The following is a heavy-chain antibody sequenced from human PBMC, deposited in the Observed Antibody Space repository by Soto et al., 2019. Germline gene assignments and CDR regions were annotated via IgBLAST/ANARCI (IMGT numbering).Heavy chain of an antibody. D-gene: IGHD2-2*02. CDR3: ARDRGSPRCSSTSCYTASSWFYP. CDR2: IIPIFGTA. J-gene: IGHJ5*02. V-gene: IGHV1-69*01. Sequence: QVQLVQSGAEVKKPGSSVKVSCKASGGTFSSYAISWVRQAPGQGLEWMGGIIPIFGTANYAQKFQGRVTITADESTSKAYMELSSLRSEDTAVYYCARDRGSPRCSSTSCYTASSWFYPWGQGTLVTVSS. CDR1: GGTFSSYA.